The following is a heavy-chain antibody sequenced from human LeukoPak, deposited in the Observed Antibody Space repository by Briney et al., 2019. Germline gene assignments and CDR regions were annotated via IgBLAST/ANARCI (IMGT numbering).Heavy chain of an antibody. CDR2: ICTSGST. D-gene: IGHD3-16*01. V-gene: IGHV4-61*02. CDR3: ARERPYMITFGGVIDG. CDR1: GGSISSGSYY. J-gene: IGHJ5*02. Sequence: SETLSLTCTVSGGSISSGSYYWSWIRQPAGKGLEWIGRICTSGSTNYNPSLKSRVTISVDTSKNQFSLKLSSVTAADTAVYYCARERPYMITFGGVIDGWGQGTLVTVSS.